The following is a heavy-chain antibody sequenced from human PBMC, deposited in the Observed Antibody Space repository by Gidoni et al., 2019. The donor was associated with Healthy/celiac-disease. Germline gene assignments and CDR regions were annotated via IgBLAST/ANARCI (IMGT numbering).Heavy chain of an antibody. CDR3: ARDSDVRQWLVVSSFDY. CDR2: ISAYTGNK. D-gene: IGHD6-19*01. Sequence: QVQLVQSGAEVKKPVASVTVSCKASGYTFPSYGISWVRQAPGQGLEWMGWISAYTGNKNYAQKLHGRVTMTTDTSTSTAYMELRSLRSDDTAVYYCARDSDVRQWLVVSSFDYWGQGTLVTVAS. V-gene: IGHV1-18*01. J-gene: IGHJ4*02. CDR1: GYTFPSYG.